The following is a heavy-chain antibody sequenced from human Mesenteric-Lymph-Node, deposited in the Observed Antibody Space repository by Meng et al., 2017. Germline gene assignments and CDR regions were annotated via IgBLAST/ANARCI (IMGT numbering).Heavy chain of an antibody. CDR2: IIPIFGTA. CDR3: ADSVGYSYGSFDY. CDR1: GGTFSSYA. J-gene: IGHJ4*02. D-gene: IGHD5-18*01. Sequence: QVQLVQSGSELKKPGASVKVSCKASGGTFSSYAISWVRQAPGQGLEWMGGIIPIFGTANYAQKFQGRVTITADKSTSTAYMELSSLRSEDTAVYYCADSVGYSYGSFDYWGQGTLVTVSS. V-gene: IGHV1-69*06.